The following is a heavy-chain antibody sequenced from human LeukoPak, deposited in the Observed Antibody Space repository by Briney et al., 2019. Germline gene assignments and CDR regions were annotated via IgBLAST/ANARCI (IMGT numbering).Heavy chain of an antibody. J-gene: IGHJ4*02. V-gene: IGHV4-39*07. CDR2: IYYSGST. CDR1: GGSISSSSYY. CDR3: ARNTSHFLTYYYVSGIVY. D-gene: IGHD3-10*01. Sequence: SETLSLTCTVSGGSISSSSYYWGWIRQPPGKGLEWIGSIYYSGSTYYNPSLESRVTISVDTSKNQFSLKLSSVTAADTAVYYCARNTSHFLTYYYVSGIVYGAQGPLVPVPS.